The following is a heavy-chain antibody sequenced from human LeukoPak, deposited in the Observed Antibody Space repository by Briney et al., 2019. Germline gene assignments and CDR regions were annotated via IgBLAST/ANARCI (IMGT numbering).Heavy chain of an antibody. J-gene: IGHJ4*02. CDR1: GFTVSIYW. CDR2: INQDGSEK. CDR3: ARDNWGYGDY. D-gene: IGHD7-27*01. Sequence: PGGSLRLSCAASGFTVSIYWMTWVRQAPGKGLEWVASINQDGSEKYYVDSVKGRFTISRDNAKKSLYLQMNSLTVEDAALYYCARDNWGYGDYWGQGTLVTVSS. V-gene: IGHV3-7*01.